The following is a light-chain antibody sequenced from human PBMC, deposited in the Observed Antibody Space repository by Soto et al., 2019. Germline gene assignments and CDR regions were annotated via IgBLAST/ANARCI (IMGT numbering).Light chain of an antibody. CDR1: HSVTSNY. Sequence: EVVLTQSPGTVSLSPGERATLSCRASHSVTSNYLAWYQQKPGQAPRLLIYAASSRATGIPDRFSGSGSGTDFTLSISRLEPEDFAVYYCQQYGSSMTWTFGQGTKVEIK. J-gene: IGKJ1*01. CDR3: QQYGSSMTWT. CDR2: AAS. V-gene: IGKV3-20*01.